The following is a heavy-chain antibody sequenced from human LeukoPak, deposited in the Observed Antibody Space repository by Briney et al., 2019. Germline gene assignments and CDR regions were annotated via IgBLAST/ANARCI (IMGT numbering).Heavy chain of an antibody. J-gene: IGHJ4*02. CDR2: IWFDGSNK. CDR1: GFGFSTYD. D-gene: IGHD6-13*01. V-gene: IGHV3-33*01. CDR3: ARGSSWFPFDY. Sequence: PGRSLRLSCAASGFGFSTYDMHWVRQAPGKGLDWVAVIWFDGSNKYYADSVKGRFTISRDNFKNTLYLQMNSLRAEDAAVYYCARGSSWFPFDYWGQGTLVTVSS.